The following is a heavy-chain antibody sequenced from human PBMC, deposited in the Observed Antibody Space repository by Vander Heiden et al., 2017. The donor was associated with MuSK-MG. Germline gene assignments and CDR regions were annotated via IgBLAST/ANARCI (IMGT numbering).Heavy chain of an antibody. CDR2: IYYNGNT. CDR3: ARDNVAFGALLAQWHGMDV. Sequence: QVQLQESGPGLVKPSQTLSLTCTVSGGSIDIGDHYWSWIRQPPGKGLEWIGYIYYNGNTYYNPSLKSRVAISIDTSKNQFSLKLTSVTAADTAVYYCARDNVAFGALLAQWHGMDVWGQGTTVIVSS. D-gene: IGHD3-10*01. V-gene: IGHV4-30-4*01. J-gene: IGHJ6*02. CDR1: GGSIDIGDHY.